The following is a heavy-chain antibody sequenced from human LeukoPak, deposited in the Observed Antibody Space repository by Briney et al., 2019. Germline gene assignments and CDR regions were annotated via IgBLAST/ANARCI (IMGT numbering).Heavy chain of an antibody. CDR3: ANHLEGGGYDLRLF. V-gene: IGHV3-7*03. D-gene: IGHD5-12*01. Sequence: GGSLRLSCAASGFTFSSYWMSWVRQAPGKGLEWVANIKQDGSEKYYVDSVKGRFTISRDNSKNTLYLQMNSLRAEDTAVYYCANHLEGGGYDLRLFWGQGTLVTVSS. CDR2: IKQDGSEK. CDR1: GFTFSSYW. J-gene: IGHJ4*02.